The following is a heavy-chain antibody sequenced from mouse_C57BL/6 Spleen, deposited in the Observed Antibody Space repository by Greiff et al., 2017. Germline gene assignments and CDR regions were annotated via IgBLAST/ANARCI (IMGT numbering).Heavy chain of an antibody. J-gene: IGHJ2*01. V-gene: IGHV1-55*01. D-gene: IGHD1-1*01. CDR1: GYTFTSYW. CDR2: IYPGSGST. Sequence: QVQLQQPGAELVKPGASVKMSCKASGYTFTSYWITWVKQRPGQGLEWIGDIYPGSGSTYYNEKFKGKATLTVETSSSTAYMQLSSLTSEDSAVYYCAREITTVFDYWGQGTTLTVAS. CDR3: AREITTVFDY.